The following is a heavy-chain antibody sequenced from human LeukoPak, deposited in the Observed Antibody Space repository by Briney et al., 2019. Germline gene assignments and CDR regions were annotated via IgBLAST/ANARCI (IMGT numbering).Heavy chain of an antibody. D-gene: IGHD1-26*01. V-gene: IGHV3-23*01. CDR1: GFIFNSYA. J-gene: IGHJ4*02. CDR2: IIDSGISA. Sequence: GGSLRLSCAASGFIFNSYAMAWVRQAPEKGLEWVSSIIDSGISAYYADSVKGRFTISRDNSKNTLYLQMNSLRAEDTAVYYCAKGSRGNYDYWGQGTLVTVSS. CDR3: AKGSRGNYDY.